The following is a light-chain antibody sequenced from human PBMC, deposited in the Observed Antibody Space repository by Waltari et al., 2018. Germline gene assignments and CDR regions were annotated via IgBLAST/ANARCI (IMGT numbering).Light chain of an antibody. CDR1: ALPRQY. Sequence: SYELTQPPSVSVSPGQTARITCSGDALPRQYTYWYQQKPGQAPVLVISQDRERPSGIPERFSGSSSGKTVTLTISGVQAEDEADYYCQSADSSISYVVFGGGTKLTVL. J-gene: IGLJ2*01. V-gene: IGLV3-25*03. CDR3: QSADSSISYVV. CDR2: QDR.